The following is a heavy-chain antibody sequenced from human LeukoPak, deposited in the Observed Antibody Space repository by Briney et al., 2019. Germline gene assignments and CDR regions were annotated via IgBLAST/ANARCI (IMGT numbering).Heavy chain of an antibody. CDR3: ARGLRYSSGFDY. V-gene: IGHV1-69*13. CDR1: GGTLSSNA. J-gene: IGHJ4*02. D-gene: IGHD6-19*01. Sequence: SVKVSCKASGGTLSSNAISWVRQAPGQGLEWMGGIIPIFGTANYAQKFQGRVTITADESTSTAYMELSSLRSEDTAVYYCARGLRYSSGFDYWGQGTLVTVSS. CDR2: IIPIFGTA.